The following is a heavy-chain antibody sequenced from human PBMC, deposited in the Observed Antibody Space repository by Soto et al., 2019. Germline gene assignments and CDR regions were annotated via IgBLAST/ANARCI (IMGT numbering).Heavy chain of an antibody. D-gene: IGHD1-26*01. CDR1: GYSFTSYW. CDR2: IYPGDSDT. J-gene: IGHJ6*02. Sequence: GESLKISCKGSGYSFTSYWIGWVRQMPGKGLEWMGIIYPGDSDTRYSPSFQGQVTISADKSISTAYLQWSSLKASDTAMYYCARHGSSPYSGSYYGGLGYYYGMDVCGQGTTVTVYS. CDR3: ARHGSSPYSGSYYGGLGYYYGMDV. V-gene: IGHV5-51*01.